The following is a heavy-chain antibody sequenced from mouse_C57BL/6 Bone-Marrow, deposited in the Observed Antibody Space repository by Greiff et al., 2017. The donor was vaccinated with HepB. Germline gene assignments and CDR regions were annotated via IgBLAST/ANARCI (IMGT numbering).Heavy chain of an antibody. CDR1: GYTFTSYT. CDR2: INPSSGYT. V-gene: IGHV1-4*01. CDR3: ARSGDYGSRNYFDY. Sequence: QVHVKQSGAELARPGASVKMSCKASGYTFTSYTMHWVKQRPGQGLEWIGYINPSSGYTKYNQKFKDKATLTADKSSSTAYMQLSSLTSEDSAVYYCARSGDYGSRNYFDYWGQGTTLTVSS. D-gene: IGHD1-1*01. J-gene: IGHJ2*01.